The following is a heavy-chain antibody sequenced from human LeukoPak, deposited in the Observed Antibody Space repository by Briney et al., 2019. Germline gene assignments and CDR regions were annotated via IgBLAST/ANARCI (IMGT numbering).Heavy chain of an antibody. CDR2: IYYSGST. Sequence: SETLSLTCTVSGGSISSSSYYWGWIRQPPGKGLEWIGSIYYSGSTYYNPSLKSRVTISVDTSKNQFTLKVRSVTAADTGVYFCARKGLRPLEWLSEYFFDYWGQGTLVSVAS. CDR3: ARKGLRPLEWLSEYFFDY. CDR1: GGSISSSSYY. D-gene: IGHD3-3*01. J-gene: IGHJ4*02. V-gene: IGHV4-39*06.